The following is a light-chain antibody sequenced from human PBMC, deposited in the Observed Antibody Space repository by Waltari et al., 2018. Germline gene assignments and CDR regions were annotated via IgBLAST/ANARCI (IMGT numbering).Light chain of an antibody. Sequence: QSALTQPASVSGSPGQSITISCTGTSSDVGNYNLVSWYQQYPGKAPKVMIYDDNRRPSGVSDRFSDSKSGNTASLSIAGVQADDEADYYCCSYAGSYTWVFGGGTKLTVL. CDR3: CSYAGSYTWV. V-gene: IGLV2-23*01. J-gene: IGLJ3*02. CDR1: SSDVGNYNL. CDR2: DDN.